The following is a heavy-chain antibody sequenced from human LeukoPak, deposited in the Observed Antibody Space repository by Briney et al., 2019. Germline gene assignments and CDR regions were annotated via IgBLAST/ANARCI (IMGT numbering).Heavy chain of an antibody. CDR2: MNPNSGNT. CDR3: AREDYGGNSGGFDY. V-gene: IGHV1-8*01. D-gene: IGHD4-23*01. CDR1: GYTFTSYD. Sequence: ASVKVSCKASGYTFTSYDINWVRQATGQGLEWMGWMNPNSGNTGYAQKFQGRVTMTRNTSISTAYMELSSLRSGDTAVYYCAREDYGGNSGGFDYWGQGTLVTVSS. J-gene: IGHJ4*02.